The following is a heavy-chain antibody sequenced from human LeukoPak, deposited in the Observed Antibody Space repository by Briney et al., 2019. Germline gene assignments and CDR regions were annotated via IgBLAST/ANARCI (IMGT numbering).Heavy chain of an antibody. D-gene: IGHD5-24*01. V-gene: IGHV3-23*01. CDR3: AKVFLPYNYFDAFDI. CDR1: GFTLSSYA. J-gene: IGHJ3*02. Sequence: GGSLRLSCAASGFTLSSYAMSWVRQAPGKGLEWVSAISGSGGSTYYADSVKGRFTISRDNSKNTLYLQMNSLRAEDTAVYYCAKVFLPYNYFDAFDIWGQGTMVTVSS. CDR2: ISGSGGST.